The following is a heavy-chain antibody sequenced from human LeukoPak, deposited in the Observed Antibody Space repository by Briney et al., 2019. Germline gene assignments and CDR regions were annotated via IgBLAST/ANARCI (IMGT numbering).Heavy chain of an antibody. D-gene: IGHD2-15*01. J-gene: IGHJ4*02. CDR3: AKGSANARPYYFHY. V-gene: IGHV3-23*01. CDR1: GFTFSSYA. CDR2: ITGSGGST. Sequence: GGSLRLSCAASGFTFSSYAMSWVRQAPGKGLEWVSAITGSGGSTYSADSVKGRFTISRDNSKDTLYLQMNSLRAEDTALYYCAKGSANARPYYFHYWGQGILVTVSS.